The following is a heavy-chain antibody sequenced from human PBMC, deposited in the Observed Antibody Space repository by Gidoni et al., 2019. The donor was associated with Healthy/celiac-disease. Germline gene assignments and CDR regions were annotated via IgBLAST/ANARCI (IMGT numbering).Heavy chain of an antibody. D-gene: IGHD1-26*01. V-gene: IGHV3-7*01. CDR3: ARDHFLDPEDSGSYYGDY. CDR1: GFTFSSYW. CDR2: IKQDGSEK. Sequence: EVQLVESGGGLVQPGGSLRLSCAASGFTFSSYWMSWVRQAPGKGLEWVANIKQDGSEKYYVDSVKGRFTISRDNAKNSLYLQMNSLRAEDTAVYYCARDHFLDPEDSGSYYGDYWGQGTLVTVSS. J-gene: IGHJ4*02.